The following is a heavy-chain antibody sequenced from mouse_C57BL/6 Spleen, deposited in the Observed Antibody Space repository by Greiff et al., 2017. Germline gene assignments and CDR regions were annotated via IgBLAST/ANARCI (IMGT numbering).Heavy chain of an antibody. Sequence: VQVVESGAELVKPGASVKISCKASGYAFSSYWMNWVKQRPGKGLEWIGQIYPGDGDTNYNGKFKGKATLTEDKSSRTAYMQLSSLTSEDSAVYFCARGEIYYGNYVDYWGQGTTLTVSS. CDR2: IYPGDGDT. D-gene: IGHD2-1*01. J-gene: IGHJ2*01. V-gene: IGHV1-80*01. CDR1: GYAFSSYW. CDR3: ARGEIYYGNYVDY.